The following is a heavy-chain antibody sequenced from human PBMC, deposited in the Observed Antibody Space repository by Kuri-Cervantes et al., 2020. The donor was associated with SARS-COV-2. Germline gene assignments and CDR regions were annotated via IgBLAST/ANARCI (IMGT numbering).Heavy chain of an antibody. Sequence: GGSLRLSCAASGFTFSNAWMSWVRQAPGKGLEWVGRIKSKTDGGTTDYAAPVKGRFTISRDDSKNTLYLQMSSLKTEDTAVYYCTTDSKGADYYGSGSPPYFDYWGQGTLVTVSS. V-gene: IGHV3-15*01. CDR2: IKSKTDGGTT. J-gene: IGHJ4*02. CDR1: GFTFSNAW. D-gene: IGHD3-10*01. CDR3: TTDSKGADYYGSGSPPYFDY.